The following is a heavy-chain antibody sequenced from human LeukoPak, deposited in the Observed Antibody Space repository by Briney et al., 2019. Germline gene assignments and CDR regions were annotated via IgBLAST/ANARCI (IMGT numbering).Heavy chain of an antibody. V-gene: IGHV4-28*03. Sequence: SETLSLTCAVSGYSISSSNWWGWIRQPPGKGLEWIGYIYYSGSTYYNPSLKSRVTISVDTSKNQFSLKLSSVTAADTAVYYCARDHGGFGAFDIWGQGTMVTVSS. CDR3: ARDHGGFGAFDI. J-gene: IGHJ3*02. CDR1: GYSISSSNW. CDR2: IYYSGST. D-gene: IGHD3-16*01.